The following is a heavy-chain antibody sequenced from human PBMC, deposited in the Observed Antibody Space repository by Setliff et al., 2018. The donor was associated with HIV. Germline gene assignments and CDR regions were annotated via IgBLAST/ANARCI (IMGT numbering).Heavy chain of an antibody. V-gene: IGHV1-18*01. CDR2: ISAHSGYA. CDR1: GYTLSTYG. J-gene: IGHJ4*02. Sequence: ASVKVSCKASGYTLSTYGISWVRQAPGQGLEWMGWISAHSGYAKSAQKFQGRVTMDTDTSTNTACMELKSLRSDDTAVYYCARDPQDTRGWYIYYFDYWGQGTLVTVSS. D-gene: IGHD6-19*01. CDR3: ARDPQDTRGWYIYYFDY.